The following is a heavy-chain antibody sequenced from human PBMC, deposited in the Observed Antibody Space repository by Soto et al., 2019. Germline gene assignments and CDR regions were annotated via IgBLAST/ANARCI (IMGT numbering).Heavy chain of an antibody. CDR3: ARTIWFGELKYGMDV. CDR2: ISGSGGST. J-gene: IGHJ6*02. CDR1: GFTFSSYA. Sequence: GGSLRLSCAASGFTFSSYAMSWVRQAPGKGLEWVSAISGSGGSTYYADSVKGRFTISRDNSKNTLYLQMNSLRAEDTAVYYCARTIWFGELKYGMDVWGQGTTVTVSS. D-gene: IGHD3-10*01. V-gene: IGHV3-23*01.